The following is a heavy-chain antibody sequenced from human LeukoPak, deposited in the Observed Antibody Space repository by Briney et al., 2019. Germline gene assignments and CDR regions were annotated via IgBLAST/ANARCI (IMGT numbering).Heavy chain of an antibody. D-gene: IGHD4-17*01. CDR3: ARDTVTGFDH. V-gene: IGHV4-34*01. Sequence: PSETLSLTCAVYGGSFSGYYWTWIRQPPGKGLEWIGEINHSGSTNYNPSLKSRVTISVDTSKNQFSLKLTSVTAADTAVYYCARDTVTGFDHWGQGTLVTVSS. J-gene: IGHJ5*02. CDR1: GGSFSGYY. CDR2: INHSGST.